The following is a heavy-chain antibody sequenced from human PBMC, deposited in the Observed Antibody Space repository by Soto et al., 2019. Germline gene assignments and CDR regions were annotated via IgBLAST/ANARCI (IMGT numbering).Heavy chain of an antibody. CDR1: GYTFTDYA. J-gene: IGHJ4*02. D-gene: IGHD3-16*01. Sequence: QVQLVQSGAEARKPGASVNVSCKASGYTFTDYAIHWVRQAPGQGLEWMGWINVGNGNTGYSRKFQGRFTNGRDKSATTVYIEVTSLTSEDTATYYCAREGAHYAPFDLWGQGTLVTVSS. CDR2: INVGNGNT. V-gene: IGHV1-3*01. CDR3: AREGAHYAPFDL.